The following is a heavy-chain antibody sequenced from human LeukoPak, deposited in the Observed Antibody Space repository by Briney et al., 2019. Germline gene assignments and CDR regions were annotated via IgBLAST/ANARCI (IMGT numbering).Heavy chain of an antibody. D-gene: IGHD3-10*01. CDR1: GFTFSSYA. V-gene: IGHV3-33*08. Sequence: PGRSLRLSCAASGFTFSSYAMHWVRQAPGKGLEWVAVIWYDGSNKYYADSVKGRFTISRDNSKNTLYLQMNSLRAEDTAVYYCARSLERDYHGSNYYMNNWFDPWGQGTLVTVSS. CDR3: ARSLERDYHGSNYYMNNWFDP. J-gene: IGHJ5*02. CDR2: IWYDGSNK.